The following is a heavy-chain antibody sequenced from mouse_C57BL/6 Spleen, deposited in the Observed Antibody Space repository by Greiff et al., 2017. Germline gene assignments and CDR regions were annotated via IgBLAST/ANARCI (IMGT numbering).Heavy chain of an antibody. CDR3: AREGTTVAYWYFDV. J-gene: IGHJ1*03. CDR2: ISDGGSYT. Sequence: EVQGVESGGGLVKPGGSLKLSCAASGFTFSSYAMSWVRQTPEKRLEWVATISDGGSYTYYPDNVKGRFTISRDNAKNNLYLQMSHLKSEDTAMYYCAREGTTVAYWYFDVWGTGTTVTVSS. D-gene: IGHD1-1*01. CDR1: GFTFSSYA. V-gene: IGHV5-4*01.